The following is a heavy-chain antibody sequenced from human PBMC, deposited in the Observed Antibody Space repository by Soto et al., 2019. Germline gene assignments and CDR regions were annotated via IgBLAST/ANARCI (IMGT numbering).Heavy chain of an antibody. CDR3: AHRRYGSGSYFFRKIKYYFDY. CDR2: IYWDDDK. CDR1: GFSLSTSGVG. V-gene: IGHV2-5*02. J-gene: IGHJ4*02. Sequence: SGPTLVKPTQPLTLTCTFSGFSLSTSGVGVGWIRQPPGKALEWLALIYWDDDKRYSPSLKSRLTITKDTSKNQVVLTMTNMDPVDTATYYCAHRRYGSGSYFFRKIKYYFDYWGQGTLVTVSS. D-gene: IGHD3-10*01.